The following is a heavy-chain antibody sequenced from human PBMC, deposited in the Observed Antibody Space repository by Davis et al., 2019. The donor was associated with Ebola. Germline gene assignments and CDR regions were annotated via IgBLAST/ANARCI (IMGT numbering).Heavy chain of an antibody. D-gene: IGHD2-21*01. CDR3: AGRIVVPDAFDI. CDR2: IYYSGST. Sequence: SETLSLTCTAPRRPISSYYWSWIRQPPRKGLAWLGYIYYSGSTNYNPSLKSRVTISVDTSKNQFSLKLSSVTAADTAVYYCAGRIVVPDAFDIWGQGTMVTVSS. CDR1: RRPISSYY. J-gene: IGHJ3*02. V-gene: IGHV4-59*12.